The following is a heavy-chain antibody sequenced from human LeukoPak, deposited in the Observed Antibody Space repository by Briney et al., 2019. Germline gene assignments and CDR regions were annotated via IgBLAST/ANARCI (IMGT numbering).Heavy chain of an antibody. CDR3: ARAPVEMATIYFDY. Sequence: SETLSLTCTVSGGSISSYYWSWIRQPAGKGLEWIGRIYTSGSTNYNPSLKSRVTMSVDTSKNQFSLKLSSVTAADTAVYYCARAPVEMATIYFDYWGQGTLVTVSP. D-gene: IGHD5-24*01. CDR2: IYTSGST. J-gene: IGHJ4*02. CDR1: GGSISSYY. V-gene: IGHV4-4*07.